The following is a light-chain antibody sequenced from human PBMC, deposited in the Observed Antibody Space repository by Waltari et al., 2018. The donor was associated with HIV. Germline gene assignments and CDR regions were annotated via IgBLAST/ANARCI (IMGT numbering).Light chain of an antibody. CDR3: AAWDDILSGLV. CDR2: RNG. CDR1: TSNIGTNY. J-gene: IGLJ3*02. Sequence: QSVLTQPPSASGTPGQRVTISCSGSTSNIGTNYVYWYQQLPGTTPKLLSYRNGHRPSGVPARFSGSKSGTSASLAISGLRSEDDAAYYCAAWDDILSGLVFGGGTKLTVL. V-gene: IGLV1-47*01.